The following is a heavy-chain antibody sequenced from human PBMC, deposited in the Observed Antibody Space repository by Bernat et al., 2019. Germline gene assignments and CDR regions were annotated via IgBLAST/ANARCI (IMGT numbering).Heavy chain of an antibody. CDR2: VYYSGST. CDR1: GGSISDYY. V-gene: IGHV4-59*01. J-gene: IGHJ4*02. Sequence: QVQLQESGPGLVKPSETMSLTCTVSGGSISDYYWNWIRQPPGKGLEWIGYVYYSGSTNYNPSLKSRVTISVDTSKNQFSLKLSSVTAVDTAVYYCARRAPAAAFDYWGQGTLVTVSS. D-gene: IGHD2-2*01. CDR3: ARRAPAAAFDY.